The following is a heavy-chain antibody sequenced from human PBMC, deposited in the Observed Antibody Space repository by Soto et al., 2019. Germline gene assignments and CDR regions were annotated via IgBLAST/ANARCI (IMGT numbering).Heavy chain of an antibody. CDR3: ARGSYDFWSGYPPRDDFDI. V-gene: IGHV6-1*01. CDR1: GDSVSSNSAA. D-gene: IGHD3-3*01. CDR2: TYYRSKWYN. Sequence: SQTLSLTCAISGDSVSSNSAAWNWIRQSPSRGLEWLGRTYYRSKWYNDYAVSVKSRITINPDTSKNQFSLQLNSVTPEDTAVYYCARGSYDFWSGYPPRDDFDIWGQGTMVTVSS. J-gene: IGHJ3*02.